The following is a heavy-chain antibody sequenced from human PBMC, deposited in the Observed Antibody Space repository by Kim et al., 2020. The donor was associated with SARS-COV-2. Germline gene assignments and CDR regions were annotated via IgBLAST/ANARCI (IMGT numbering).Heavy chain of an antibody. Sequence: GGSLRLSCAASGFTVSSNYMSWVRQAPGKGLEWVSVIYSGGSTYYADSVKGRFTISRDNSKNTLYLQMNSLRAEDTAVYYCARSASGSYEIDAFDIWGQGTMVTVSS. J-gene: IGHJ3*02. D-gene: IGHD1-26*01. V-gene: IGHV3-53*01. CDR3: ARSASGSYEIDAFDI. CDR1: GFTVSSNY. CDR2: IYSGGST.